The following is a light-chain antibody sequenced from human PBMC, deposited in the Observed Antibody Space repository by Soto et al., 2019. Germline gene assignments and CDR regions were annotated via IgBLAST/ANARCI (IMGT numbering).Light chain of an antibody. CDR3: QQRSNWRVT. V-gene: IGKV3-11*01. Sequence: EIVLTQSPATLSLSPGERATLSCRASQSVNIYSAWYQQKSCQAPRLLIYDASNRATGIPARFSGSGSGTDFTLTISSLEPEDIAVYYCQQRSNWRVTFGGGTKVDIK. CDR2: DAS. CDR1: QSVNIY. J-gene: IGKJ4*01.